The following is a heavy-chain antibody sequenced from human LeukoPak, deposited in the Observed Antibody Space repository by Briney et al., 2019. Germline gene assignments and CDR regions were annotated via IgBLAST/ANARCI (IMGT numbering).Heavy chain of an antibody. D-gene: IGHD6-19*01. Sequence: SETLSLTCTVSGGSISTYFWSWIRQPPGKGLEWIGYIYHDGSTNYNPSLNRRVAISVDTSQNEFSLKLTSVTAADTAVYYCARGETYSSGWPYFDCWGQGTLVTVSS. CDR3: ARGETYSSGWPYFDC. CDR2: IYHDGST. CDR1: GGSISTYF. V-gene: IGHV4-59*12. J-gene: IGHJ4*02.